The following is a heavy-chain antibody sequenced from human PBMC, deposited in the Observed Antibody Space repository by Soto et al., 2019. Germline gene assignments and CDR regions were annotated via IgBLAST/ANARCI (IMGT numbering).Heavy chain of an antibody. CDR2: INAGNGNT. V-gene: IGHV1-3*01. CDR1: GYTFTSYA. Sequence: GASVKVSCKASGYTFTSYAMHWVRQAPGQRLEWMGWINAGNGNTKYSQKFQERVTITRDMSTSTAYMELSSLRSEDTAVYYCAAAFGELFDPYDYWGQGTLVTVSS. D-gene: IGHD3-10*01. J-gene: IGHJ4*02. CDR3: AAAFGELFDPYDY.